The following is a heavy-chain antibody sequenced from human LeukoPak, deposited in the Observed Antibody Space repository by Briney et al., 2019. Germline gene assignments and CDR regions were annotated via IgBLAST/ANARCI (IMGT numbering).Heavy chain of an antibody. V-gene: IGHV3-53*01. J-gene: IGHJ4*02. Sequence: GGSLRLSCAASGFTVSSNYMSWVRQAPGKGLEWVSVIYSGASTYYADSVKGRFTISSDNSKNTLYLQMNSLRAGDTAVYYCAGDYYGSGSSYYSGYWGQGTLVTVSS. D-gene: IGHD3-10*01. CDR3: AGDYYGSGSSYYSGY. CDR2: IYSGAST. CDR1: GFTVSSNY.